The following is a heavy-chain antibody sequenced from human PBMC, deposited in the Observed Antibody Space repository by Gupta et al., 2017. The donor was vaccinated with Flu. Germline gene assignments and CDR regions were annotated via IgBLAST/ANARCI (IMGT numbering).Heavy chain of an antibody. J-gene: IGHJ3*01. CDR2: ISRISRFT. CDR1: GLTFESFT. D-gene: IGHD1-26*01. Sequence: GLTFESFTMHWVRQAPGKGLEWVSCISRISRFTFFEDAGKGRFTISRDNAKNSVSLQMDSLRAEDTAVDYCEKNRASGTTKGAVDGWGIGTMVTVSA. CDR3: EKNRASGTTKGAVDG. V-gene: IGHV3-21*01.